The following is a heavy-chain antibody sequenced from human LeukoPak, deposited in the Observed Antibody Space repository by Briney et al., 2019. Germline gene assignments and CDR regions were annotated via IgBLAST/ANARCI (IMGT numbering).Heavy chain of an antibody. CDR3: ARLLLATGPDY. J-gene: IGHJ4*02. D-gene: IGHD1-1*01. CDR2: IYPGDYET. Sequence: GESLQISRQASGSNFTTYWIGWGRQLPGKGLEWMGFIYPGDYETRYSPSFPGQVTISADKSITNAFLQWSSLKASDTAMYHCARLLLATGPDYWGQGTLVTVSS. CDR1: GSNFTTYW. V-gene: IGHV5-51*01.